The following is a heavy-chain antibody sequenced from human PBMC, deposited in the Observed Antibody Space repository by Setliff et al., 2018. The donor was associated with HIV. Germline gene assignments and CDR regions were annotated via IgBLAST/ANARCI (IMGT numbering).Heavy chain of an antibody. J-gene: IGHJ2*01. CDR1: GGSISSDDYY. CDR2: ITYSGSA. D-gene: IGHD6-13*01. V-gene: IGHV4-30-4*08. CDR3: ARPGVVGSSWSWYFDL. Sequence: PSETLSLTCTVSGGSISSDDYYWNWIRQPPGKGLEWIGYITYSGSAYYNPSLKSRVTISIDTSKNQFFLKLSSVTAADTAVYYCARPGVVGSSWSWYFDLWGRGTLVTVSS.